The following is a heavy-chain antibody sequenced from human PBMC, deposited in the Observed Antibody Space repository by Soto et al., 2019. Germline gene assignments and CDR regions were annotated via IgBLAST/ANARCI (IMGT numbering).Heavy chain of an antibody. D-gene: IGHD3-3*01. CDR2: IKPDGSEK. V-gene: IGHV3-7*03. J-gene: IGHJ4*02. CDR3: ARGDSGHLEF. CDR1: GFTFSICW. Sequence: EVQLVESGGGLVQPGGSLRLSCAASGFTFSICWMSWVRQAPGKGVEWVANIKPDGSEKLYVDSVKGRFTISRDNAENSLYLQMNSLRAEDTAVYYCARGDSGHLEFGGQGTLVTVSS.